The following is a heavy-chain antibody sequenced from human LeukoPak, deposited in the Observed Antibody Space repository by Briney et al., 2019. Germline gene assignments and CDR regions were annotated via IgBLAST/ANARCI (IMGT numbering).Heavy chain of an antibody. V-gene: IGHV3-23*01. J-gene: IGHJ4*02. D-gene: IGHD3-3*01. CDR3: AKSWSGHWKAYFDY. CDR1: GFTFSSYG. Sequence: GGSLRLSCAASGFTFSSYGMHWVRQAPGKGLEWVSAISGSDGNTYYADSVKGRFTISRDNSKNTLYLQMNSLSAEDTALYYCAKSWSGHWKAYFDYWGQGTLVTVSS. CDR2: ISGSDGNT.